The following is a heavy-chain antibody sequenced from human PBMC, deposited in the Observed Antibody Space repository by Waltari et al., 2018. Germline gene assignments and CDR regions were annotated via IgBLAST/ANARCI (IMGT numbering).Heavy chain of an antibody. CDR2: INPKGGDT. CDR3: ARDLGSDYGNRDY. Sequence: QVHLVPSGAEVKTPGASVKVDGQASGYSFTGYYIPWVRRAPGQGLEWRGRINPKGGDTNYAQKFHGRVTLTRDTSINTAYMELSSLKSDDTAVYYCARDLGSDYGNRDYWGQGTLVTVPS. D-gene: IGHD4-17*01. CDR1: GYSFTGYY. V-gene: IGHV1-2*06. J-gene: IGHJ4*02.